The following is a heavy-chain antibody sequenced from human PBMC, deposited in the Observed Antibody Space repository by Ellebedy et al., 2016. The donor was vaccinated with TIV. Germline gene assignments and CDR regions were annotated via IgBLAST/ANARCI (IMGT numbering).Heavy chain of an antibody. D-gene: IGHD1-26*01. Sequence: ASVKVSCKASGYTFTSYQMHWVRQAPGQGLEWMGIINPSGGSTSYTQKFQGRVTMTRDTSTSTVYLELSSLRSEDTAVYYCARDGTFKDYWGQGTLVTVSS. J-gene: IGHJ4*02. CDR1: GYTFTSYQ. CDR2: INPSGGST. CDR3: ARDGTFKDY. V-gene: IGHV1-46*01.